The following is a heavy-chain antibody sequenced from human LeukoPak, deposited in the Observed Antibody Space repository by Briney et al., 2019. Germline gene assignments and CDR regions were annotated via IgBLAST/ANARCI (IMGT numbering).Heavy chain of an antibody. V-gene: IGHV4-34*01. D-gene: IGHD6-6*01. CDR3: ARGLRYSSSVEGY. CDR2: INHSGST. CDR1: GGSFSGYH. Sequence: SETLSLTCAVYGGSFSGYHWSWIRQPPGKGLEWIGEINHSGSTNYNPSLKSRVTISVDTSKNQFSLKLSSVTAADTAVYYCARGLRYSSSVEGYWGQGTLVTVSS. J-gene: IGHJ4*02.